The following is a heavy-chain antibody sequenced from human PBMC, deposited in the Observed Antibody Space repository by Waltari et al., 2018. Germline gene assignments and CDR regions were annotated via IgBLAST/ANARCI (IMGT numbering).Heavy chain of an antibody. CDR3: ASLVDTAMADAFDI. V-gene: IGHV1-69*01. J-gene: IGHJ3*02. Sequence: QVQLVQSGAEVKKPGSSVKVSCKASGGTFSSYAISWVRQAPGQGLEWMEGFVPIVGTENDAQKFQGRVTITADESTSTAYMELSSLRSEDTAVYYCASLVDTAMADAFDIWGQGTMVTVSS. CDR1: GGTFSSYA. D-gene: IGHD5-18*01. CDR2: FVPIVGTE.